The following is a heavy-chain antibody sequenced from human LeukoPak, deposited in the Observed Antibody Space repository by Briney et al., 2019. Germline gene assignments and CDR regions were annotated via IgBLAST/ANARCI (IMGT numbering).Heavy chain of an antibody. CDR1: GYTFTGYY. V-gene: IGHV1-2*02. D-gene: IGHD2-15*01. Sequence: ASVKVSCKASGYTFTGYYMHWVRQAPGQGLEWMGWINPNSGGTNYAQKFQGRVTMTEDTSTDTAYMELSSLRSEDTAVYYCATSYCSGGSCYYYFDYWGQGTLVTVSS. J-gene: IGHJ4*02. CDR3: ATSYCSGGSCYYYFDY. CDR2: INPNSGGT.